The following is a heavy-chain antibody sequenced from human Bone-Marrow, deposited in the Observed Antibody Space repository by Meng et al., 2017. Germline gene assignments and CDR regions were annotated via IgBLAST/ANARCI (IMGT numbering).Heavy chain of an antibody. CDR3: ARDNLGYCSSTSCYSYFDY. D-gene: IGHD2-2*01. CDR1: GCPISSSSYY. J-gene: IGHJ4*02. V-gene: IGHV4-39*07. CDR2: IYYSGST. Sequence: GSLRLSCTASGCPISSSSYYWGWIRQPPGKGLEWIGSIYYSGSTYYNPSLKSRVTKSVDTSKNQFSQKLSSVTAADTAVYYCARDNLGYCSSTSCYSYFDYWGQGTLVTVSS.